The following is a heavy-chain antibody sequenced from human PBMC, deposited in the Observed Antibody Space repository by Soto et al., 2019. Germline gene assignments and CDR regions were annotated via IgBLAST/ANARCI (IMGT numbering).Heavy chain of an antibody. Sequence: PSETLSLTCTVSGGSISSGGYYWSWIRQHPGKGLEWIGYIYYSGSTYYNPSLKSRVTISVDTSKNQFSLKLSSVTAADTAVYYCARGSSGELQFEGRLKEVVPAAIRASPPLTFRGNWFDPWGQGTLVTVSS. D-gene: IGHD2-2*01. CDR2: IYYSGST. CDR3: ARGSSGELQFEGRLKEVVPAAIRASPPLTFRGNWFDP. V-gene: IGHV4-31*03. J-gene: IGHJ5*02. CDR1: GGSISSGGYY.